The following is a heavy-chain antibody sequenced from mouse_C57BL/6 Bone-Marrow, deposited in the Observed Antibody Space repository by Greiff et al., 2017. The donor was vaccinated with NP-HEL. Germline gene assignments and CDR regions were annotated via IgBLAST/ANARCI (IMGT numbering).Heavy chain of an antibody. CDR1: GYTFTSYW. V-gene: IGHV1-69*01. J-gene: IGHJ2*01. Sequence: VQLQQPGAELVMPGASVKLSCKASGYTFTSYWMHWVKQRPGQGLEWIGEIDPSDSYTNYNQKFKGKSTLTVDKSSSTAYMQLSSLTSEDSAVYYCARMVTTRYYFDYWGQGTTLTVSS. CDR3: ARMVTTRYYFDY. D-gene: IGHD2-3*01. CDR2: IDPSDSYT.